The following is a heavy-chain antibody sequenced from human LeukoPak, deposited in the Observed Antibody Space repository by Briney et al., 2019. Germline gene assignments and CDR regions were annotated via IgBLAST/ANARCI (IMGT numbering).Heavy chain of an antibody. CDR1: GFTFSGYS. D-gene: IGHD7-27*01. CDR3: ASRLPRPGETVNYYYGMDV. CDR2: ISSSSSTI. Sequence: PGGSLRLSCAASGFTFSGYSMNWVRQAPGKGLEWVSYISSSSSTIYYADSVKGRFTISRDNAKNSLYLQMNSLRAEDTAVYYCASRLPRPGETVNYYYGMDVWGQGTTVTVSS. J-gene: IGHJ6*02. V-gene: IGHV3-48*04.